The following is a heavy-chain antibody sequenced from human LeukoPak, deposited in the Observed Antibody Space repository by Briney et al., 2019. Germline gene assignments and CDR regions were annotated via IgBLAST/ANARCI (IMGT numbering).Heavy chain of an antibody. CDR1: GHTFTSYY. J-gene: IGHJ3*02. CDR2: INPSGGST. V-gene: IGHV1-46*01. CDR3: ASLATIGSDSFDI. D-gene: IGHD2-2*03. Sequence: ASVKVSCKASGHTFTSYYMHWVRQAPGQGLEWMGIINPSGGSTSYAQKFQGIVTMTRDTSTSTVYMELSSLRSEDTAVYYCASLATIGSDSFDIWGQGTMVTVSS.